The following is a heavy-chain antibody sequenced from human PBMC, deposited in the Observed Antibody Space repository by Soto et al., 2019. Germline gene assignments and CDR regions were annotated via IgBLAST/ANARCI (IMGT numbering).Heavy chain of an antibody. CDR2: INHSGSN. D-gene: IGHD3-9*01. Sequence: QLQQWGAGLLKPSETLSLTCVVSGGSFSTYYYNWIRQSPGKGLEWIGEINHSGSNNYSPSLKSRVTMSLDTSKNQFSLKPPSVTAADTAVYYCARGGSNDWQVAFDIWGQGTMVTVSS. J-gene: IGHJ3*02. CDR3: ARGGSNDWQVAFDI. V-gene: IGHV4-34*01. CDR1: GGSFSTYY.